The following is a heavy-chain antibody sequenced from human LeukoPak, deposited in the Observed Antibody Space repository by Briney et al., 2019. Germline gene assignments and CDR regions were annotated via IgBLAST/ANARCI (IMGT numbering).Heavy chain of an antibody. CDR1: GFTFSSYS. CDR2: ISSSSSSYI. J-gene: IGHJ4*02. CDR3: AGDWTPYYDILTGYYRGFDY. V-gene: IGHV3-21*01. Sequence: GGSLRLSCAASGFTFSSYSMNWVRQAPGKGREWVSSISSSSSSYIYYADSVKGRFTISRDNAKISLYLQMNSLRAEDTAVYYCAGDWTPYYDILTGYYRGFDYWGQGTLVTVSS. D-gene: IGHD3-9*01.